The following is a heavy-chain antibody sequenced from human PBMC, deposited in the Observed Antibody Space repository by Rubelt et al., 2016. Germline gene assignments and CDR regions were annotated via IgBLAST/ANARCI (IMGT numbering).Heavy chain of an antibody. J-gene: IGHJ4*02. V-gene: IGHV3-33*06. D-gene: IGHD2-21*02. Sequence: VRQAPGKGLEWVAVIWSDGSNKYYVDSVKGRFTISRDNSKNRLFLQMNSLRAEDTAVYYCAKRGGSREDVVVVAAPMYWGQGTLVTVSS. CDR2: IWSDGSNK. CDR3: AKRGGSREDVVVVAAPMY.